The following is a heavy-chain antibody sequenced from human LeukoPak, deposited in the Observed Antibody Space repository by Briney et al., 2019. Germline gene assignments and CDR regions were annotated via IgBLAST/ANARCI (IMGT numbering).Heavy chain of an antibody. CDR1: GFTFSNYW. CDR2: IKQDGSEK. J-gene: IGHJ4*02. Sequence: PGGSLRLSCAASGFTFSNYWLTWVPQAPGQRLEWVAIIKQDGSEKHYVDSVKGRFTICRDNAKNSLYLQMNSLRAEDTAVYYCARDRQIAYWGQGTLVTVSS. V-gene: IGHV3-7*01. CDR3: ARDRQIAY.